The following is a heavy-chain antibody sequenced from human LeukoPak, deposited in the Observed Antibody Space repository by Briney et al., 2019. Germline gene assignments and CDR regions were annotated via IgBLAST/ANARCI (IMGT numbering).Heavy chain of an antibody. D-gene: IGHD2-15*01. CDR2: INPSGGST. J-gene: IGHJ3*02. CDR3: ARWGYCSGGSRSSNGAFDI. Sequence: VSVKVSCKASGYTFTSYYMHWVRQAPGQGLEWMGIINPSGGSTSYAQKFQGRGTMTRDTSTNTVYMELSSLRSEDTAVYYCARWGYCSGGSRSSNGAFDIWGQGTMVTVSS. CDR1: GYTFTSYY. V-gene: IGHV1-46*01.